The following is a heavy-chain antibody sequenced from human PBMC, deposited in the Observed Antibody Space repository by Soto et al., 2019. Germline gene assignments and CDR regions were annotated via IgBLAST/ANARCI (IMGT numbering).Heavy chain of an antibody. J-gene: IGHJ4*02. D-gene: IGHD2-2*01. CDR1: GYTFTSYD. CDR3: ARGQMQCSSTSCYELAY. CDR2: MNPNSGNT. Sequence: ASVKVSCKASGYTFTSYDINWVRQATGQGLEWMGWMNPNSGNTGYAQKFQGRVTMTRDTSISTAYMELNSLRSEDTAVYYCARGQMQCSSTSCYELAYWGQGTLVTVSS. V-gene: IGHV1-8*01.